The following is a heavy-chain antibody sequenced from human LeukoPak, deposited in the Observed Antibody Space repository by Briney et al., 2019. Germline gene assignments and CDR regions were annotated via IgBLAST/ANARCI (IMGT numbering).Heavy chain of an antibody. Sequence: GGSLRLSCTASGFTFGDYALSWVRQAPGKGLEWVSFIRSKAYGGTTEYAASVKGRSTISRDDSNSIAYLQMNSLKIEDTAVYYCTRDHTYYYGSGSYRYWGQGTLVTVSS. CDR3: TRDHTYYYGSGSYRY. V-gene: IGHV3-49*04. J-gene: IGHJ4*02. D-gene: IGHD3-10*01. CDR1: GFTFGDYA. CDR2: IRSKAYGGTT.